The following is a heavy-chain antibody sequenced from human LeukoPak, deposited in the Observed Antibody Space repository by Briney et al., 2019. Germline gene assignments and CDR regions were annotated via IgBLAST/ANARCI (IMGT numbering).Heavy chain of an antibody. V-gene: IGHV3-30*02. CDR3: ARGSDYDSSGYYYFDY. CDR1: GFTFSSYG. Sequence: GGSLRLSCVVSGFTFSSYGMHWVRQAPGKGLEWAAFIRYDGSNKYYADSVKGRFTISRDNSKNTLYLQMNSLRAVDTAVYYCARGSDYDSSGYYYFDYWGQGTLVTVSS. CDR2: IRYDGSNK. D-gene: IGHD3-22*01. J-gene: IGHJ4*02.